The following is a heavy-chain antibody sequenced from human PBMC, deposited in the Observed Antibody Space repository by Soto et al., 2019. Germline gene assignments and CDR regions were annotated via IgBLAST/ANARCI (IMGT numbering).Heavy chain of an antibody. CDR1: GFTFSSYE. D-gene: IGHD5-18*01. J-gene: IGHJ6*02. CDR2: ISSSGSSI. Sequence: GGSLRLSCAASGFTFSSYEMNCVRQAPGKGLEGVSYISSSGSSIYYADSVKGRFTISIGNAKNALYVQMHSLRAEDTAVYYSAREIQQTLDVWGPGPTVTVSS. CDR3: AREIQQTLDV. V-gene: IGHV3-48*03.